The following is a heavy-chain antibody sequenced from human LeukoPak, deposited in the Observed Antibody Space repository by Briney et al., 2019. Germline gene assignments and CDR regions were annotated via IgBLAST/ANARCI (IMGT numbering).Heavy chain of an antibody. D-gene: IGHD2-8*01. Sequence: SETLSLTCTVSGGSISSYYWSWIRQPPGKGLEWIGYIYYSGSTNYNPSLKSRVTISVDTSKNQFSLQLNSVTPEDTAVYYCARGTRSGVVGMDVWGQGTTDTVSS. V-gene: IGHV4-59*12. CDR3: ARGTRSGVVGMDV. CDR1: GGSISSYY. J-gene: IGHJ6*02. CDR2: IYYSGST.